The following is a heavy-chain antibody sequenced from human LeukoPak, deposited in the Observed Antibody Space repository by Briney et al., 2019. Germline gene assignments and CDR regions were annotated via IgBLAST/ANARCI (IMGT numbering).Heavy chain of an antibody. CDR3: ARHPIVVDGGVWCDP. J-gene: IGHJ5*02. CDR2: TYYSGNT. CDR1: GGSISSYY. Sequence: SSETLSLPCSVSGGSISSYYWSWIRQPPGKGLEGIGYTYYSGNTNYNPSLKSRVTISVDTSKNQFSLKLSSVTAADTAVYYCARHPIVVDGGVWCDPWGQGTLVTVSS. D-gene: IGHD2-2*01. V-gene: IGHV4-59*08.